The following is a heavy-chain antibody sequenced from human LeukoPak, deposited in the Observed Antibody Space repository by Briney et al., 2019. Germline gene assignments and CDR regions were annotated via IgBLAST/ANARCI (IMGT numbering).Heavy chain of an antibody. CDR3: ARDQDGFDY. V-gene: IGHV1-69*05. CDR2: IIPIFGTA. J-gene: IGHJ4*02. CDR1: GGTFSSYA. Sequence: SVKVSCKASGGTFSSYAISWVRQAPGQGLEWMGGIIPIFGTANYAQKFQGRVTVTRDTSTSTVHMELSGLRSEDTAVYYCARDQDGFDYWGQGTLVTVSS.